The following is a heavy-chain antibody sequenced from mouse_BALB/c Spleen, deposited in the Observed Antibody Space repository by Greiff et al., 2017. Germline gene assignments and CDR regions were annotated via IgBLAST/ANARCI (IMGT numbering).Heavy chain of an antibody. Sequence: EVQRVESGGGLVKPGGSLKLSCVASGFAFSSYDMSWVRQTPEKRLEWVAYISSGGGSTYYPDTVKGRFTISRDNAKNTLYLQMSSLKSEDTAMYYCARHEGNYFDYWGQGTTLTVSS. V-gene: IGHV5-12-1*01. J-gene: IGHJ2*01. CDR1: GFAFSSYD. CDR3: ARHEGNYFDY. CDR2: ISSGGGST.